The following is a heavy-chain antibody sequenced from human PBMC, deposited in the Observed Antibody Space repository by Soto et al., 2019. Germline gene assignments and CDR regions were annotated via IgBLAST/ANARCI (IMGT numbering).Heavy chain of an antibody. V-gene: IGHV4-4*02. CDR3: ARALGTGTDY. CDR1: GDSITSNNW. Sequence: QVHLQESGPGLVKPSGTLSLTCAVSGDSITSNNWWSWVRKAPGKGLGWIGEIYHSGATSCNPSLKIRATISVDPSINHFSLKLTSVTAADTAGYFCARALGTGTDYWGRGTLVTVAS. CDR2: IYHSGAT. D-gene: IGHD1-1*01. J-gene: IGHJ4*02.